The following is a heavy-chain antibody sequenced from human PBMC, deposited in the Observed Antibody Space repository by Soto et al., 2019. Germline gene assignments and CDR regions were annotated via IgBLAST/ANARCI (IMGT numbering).Heavy chain of an antibody. V-gene: IGHV1-69*01. CDR1: GGTFSTYA. CDR2: IIPIFGTT. CDR3: ARGVGAYYFDY. Sequence: QVQLVQSGAEVKKPGSSVKVSCKASGGTFSTYAITWVRQAPGQGLEWLGGIIPIFGTTDYARKFQGIVTITAAESTSTVFIELSSLTSEDTAVYSCARGVGAYYFDYWGQGTLVTVSS. J-gene: IGHJ4*02. D-gene: IGHD1-26*01.